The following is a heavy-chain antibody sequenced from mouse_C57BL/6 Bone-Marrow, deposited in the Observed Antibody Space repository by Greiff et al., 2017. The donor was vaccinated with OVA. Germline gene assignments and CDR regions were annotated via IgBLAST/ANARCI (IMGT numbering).Heavy chain of an antibody. CDR1: GFSFTNYY. J-gene: IGHJ4*01. CDR2: IDPFNGGI. CDR3: ARPPSMVANYYAMDY. Sequence: EVQGVESGPELMKPGTSVKISCKASGFSFTNYYIHWVKQSHGKSLEWIGYIDPFNGGINYNQKFKGKATLTVDTSSSTAYMHLSSLTSEDSAVYYSARPPSMVANYYAMDYWGQGTSVTVSS. D-gene: IGHD2-2*01. V-gene: IGHV1S135*01.